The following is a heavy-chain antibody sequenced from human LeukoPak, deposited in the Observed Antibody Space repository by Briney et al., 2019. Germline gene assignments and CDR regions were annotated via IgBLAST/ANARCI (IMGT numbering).Heavy chain of an antibody. Sequence: SETLSLTCAVYGGSFSGYYWSWIRQPPGKGLEWIGEINHSGSTNYNPSLKSRVTISVDTSKNQFFLKLSSVTAADTAVYYCARGCGYDFWSGYYRPFDYWGQGTLVTVSS. CDR1: GGSFSGYY. D-gene: IGHD3-3*01. J-gene: IGHJ4*02. V-gene: IGHV4-34*01. CDR3: ARGCGYDFWSGYYRPFDY. CDR2: INHSGST.